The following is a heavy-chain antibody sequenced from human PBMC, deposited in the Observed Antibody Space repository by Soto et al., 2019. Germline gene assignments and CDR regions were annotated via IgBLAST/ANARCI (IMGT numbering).Heavy chain of an antibody. Sequence: ASVKVSCKASGYTFTGYYMHWVRQAPGQGLEWMGWINPNSGGTNYAQKFQGWVTMTRDTSISTAYMELSRLRSDDTAVYYCARDYYGSGSYYNWAPNWFDPWGQGTLVTVSS. CDR1: GYTFTGYY. J-gene: IGHJ5*02. CDR3: ARDYYGSGSYYNWAPNWFDP. D-gene: IGHD3-10*01. CDR2: INPNSGGT. V-gene: IGHV1-2*04.